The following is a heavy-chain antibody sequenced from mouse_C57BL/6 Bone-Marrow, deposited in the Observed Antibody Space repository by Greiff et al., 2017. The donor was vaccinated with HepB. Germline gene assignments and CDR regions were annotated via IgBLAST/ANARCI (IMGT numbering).Heavy chain of an antibody. CDR3: ARRGGFITTVVATEDYYAMDY. Sequence: EVKLMESGPGLAKPSQTLSLTCSVTGYSITSDYWNWIRKFPGNKLEYMGYISYSGSTYYNPSLKSRISITRDTSKNQYYLQLNSVTTEDTATYYCARRGGFITTVVATEDYYAMDYWGQGTSVTVSS. CDR1: GYSITSDY. V-gene: IGHV3-8*01. D-gene: IGHD1-1*01. CDR2: ISYSGST. J-gene: IGHJ4*01.